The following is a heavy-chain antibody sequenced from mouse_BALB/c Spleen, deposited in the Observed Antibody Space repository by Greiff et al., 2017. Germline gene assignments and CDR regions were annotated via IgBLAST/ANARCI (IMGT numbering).Heavy chain of an antibody. V-gene: IGHV2-9*02. J-gene: IGHJ3*01. Sequence: QVQLKESGPGLVAPSQSLSITCTVSGFSLTSYGVHWVRQPPGKGLEWLGVIWAGGSTNYNSALMSRLSISKDNSKSQVFLKMNSLQTDDTAMYYCARESSTMITGFAYWGQGTLVTVSA. CDR2: IWAGGST. D-gene: IGHD2-4*01. CDR1: GFSLTSYG. CDR3: ARESSTMITGFAY.